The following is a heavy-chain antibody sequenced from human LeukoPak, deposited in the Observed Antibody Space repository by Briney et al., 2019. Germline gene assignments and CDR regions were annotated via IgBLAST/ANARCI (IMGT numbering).Heavy chain of an antibody. CDR3: AKDKVGATAAYYFDY. CDR1: GFTFSSYA. J-gene: IGHJ4*02. Sequence: GGSLRLCCAASGFTFSSYAMSWVRQAPGKGLEWVSAISGSGGSTYYADSVKGRFTISRDNSKNTLYLQMNSLRAEDTAVYYCAKDKVGATAAYYFDYWGQGTLVTVSS. D-gene: IGHD1-26*01. V-gene: IGHV3-23*01. CDR2: ISGSGGST.